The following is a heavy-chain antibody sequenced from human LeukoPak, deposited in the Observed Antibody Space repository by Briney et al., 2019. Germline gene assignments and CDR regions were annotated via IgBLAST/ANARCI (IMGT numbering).Heavy chain of an antibody. CDR1: GFSLSATGVG. V-gene: IGHV2-5*02. CDR3: AHKGSESYYSLFDF. CDR2: IYWDDDK. Sequence: SGPTLLNPTQPLTLTCTFSGFSLSATGVGVGWIRQPPGKALEWLALIYWDDDKRYSPSLKSRLTLTKDTSKNQVVLTMTNMDPVDTATYYCAHKGSESYYSLFDFWGQGTLVTVSS. D-gene: IGHD3-10*01. J-gene: IGHJ4*02.